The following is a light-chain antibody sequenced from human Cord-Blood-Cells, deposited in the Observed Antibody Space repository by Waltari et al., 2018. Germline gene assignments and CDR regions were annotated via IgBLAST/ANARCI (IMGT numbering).Light chain of an antibody. CDR3: SSYTSSSTLV. J-gene: IGLJ3*02. V-gene: IGLV2-14*01. CDR1: SSDVGGYNY. CDR2: DVI. Sequence: QSALTQPASVSGSPGQSITIPCTGTSSDVGGYNYVSWYQQHPGKAPTLMIYDVINRPSGVSNRFSGSKSGNTASLTISGLQAEDEADYYCSSYTSSSTLVFGGGTKLTVL.